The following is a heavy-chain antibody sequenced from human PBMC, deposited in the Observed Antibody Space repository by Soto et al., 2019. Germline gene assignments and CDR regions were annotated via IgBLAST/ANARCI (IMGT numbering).Heavy chain of an antibody. D-gene: IGHD5-18*01. V-gene: IGHV4-34*01. J-gene: IGHJ4*02. Sequence: SETLSLTCAVYGGSFSGYYWSWIRQPPGKGLEWIGEINHSGSTNYNPSLKSRATISVDTSKNQFSLKLSSVTAADTAVYYCARDMGYSYGYFYYWGQGTLVTVSS. CDR3: ARDMGYSYGYFYY. CDR1: GGSFSGYY. CDR2: INHSGST.